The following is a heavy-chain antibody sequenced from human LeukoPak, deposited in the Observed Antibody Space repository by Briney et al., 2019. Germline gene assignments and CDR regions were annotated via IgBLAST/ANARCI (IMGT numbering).Heavy chain of an antibody. CDR2: MYTSGST. J-gene: IGHJ5*02. V-gene: IGHV4-61*02. CDR1: GGSISSDSYY. CDR3: ARLTGYSSESWFDP. Sequence: SQTLSLTCTVSGGSISSDSYYWSWIRQPAGKGLEWIGRMYTSGSTNYNPALKSRVTISVDTSKNQFSLKLSSVTAADTAVYYCARLTGYSSESWFDPWGQGTLVTVSS. D-gene: IGHD3-9*01.